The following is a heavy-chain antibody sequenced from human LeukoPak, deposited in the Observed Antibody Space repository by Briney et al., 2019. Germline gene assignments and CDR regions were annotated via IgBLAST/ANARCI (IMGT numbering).Heavy chain of an antibody. V-gene: IGHV1-2*02. J-gene: IGHJ5*02. Sequence: AASVKVSCKASGYTFTGYYMHWVRQAPGQGLEWMGWINPNSGGTNYAQKFQGRVTMTRDTSISTAYMELSRLRSDDTAVYYCAREERYYYGSGSGAGWFDPWGQGTLVTVSS. D-gene: IGHD3-10*01. CDR3: AREERYYYGSGSGAGWFDP. CDR1: GYTFTGYY. CDR2: INPNSGGT.